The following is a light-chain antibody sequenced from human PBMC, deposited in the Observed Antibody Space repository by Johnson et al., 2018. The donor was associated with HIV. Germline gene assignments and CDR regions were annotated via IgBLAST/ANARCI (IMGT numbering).Light chain of an antibody. CDR1: SSNIGNNY. J-gene: IGLJ1*01. CDR2: DNN. CDR3: GTWDSSLTSYV. Sequence: QSVLTQPPSVSAAPGQKVTISCSGTSSNIGNNYVSWYQQVPGTAPKLLIYDNNKRPSGIPCRFSGSKSGPSATLGITGLQTGDEADYYCGTWDSSLTSYVFGAGTKVTVL. V-gene: IGLV1-51*01.